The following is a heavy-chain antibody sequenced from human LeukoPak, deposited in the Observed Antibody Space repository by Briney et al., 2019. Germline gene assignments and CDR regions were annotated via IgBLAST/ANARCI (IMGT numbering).Heavy chain of an antibody. CDR2: ISGSGGST. V-gene: IGHV3-23*01. CDR1: GFTFSNYA. Sequence: GGSLRLSCAASGFTFSNYALSWVRQASGKGLEWVSDISGSGGSTYYADSVKGRFTISRDNSKNTMYLQMNSLRAEDTAVYYCAKRIQSAMAMGYWGQGTLVTVSS. CDR3: AKRIQSAMAMGY. D-gene: IGHD5-18*01. J-gene: IGHJ4*02.